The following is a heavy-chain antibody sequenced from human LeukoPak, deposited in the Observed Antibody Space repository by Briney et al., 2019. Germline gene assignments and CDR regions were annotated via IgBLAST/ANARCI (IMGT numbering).Heavy chain of an antibody. CDR2: ISGSAGST. V-gene: IGHV3-23*01. Sequence: GGSLRLSCAASGFTFTDYAMTWVRQAPGKGLEWVSAISGSAGSTYYADSVKGRFTISRDNSKNTLYLQMNSLRAEDTALYYCAKDLSIASRPVLSHWGQGTTVTVSS. CDR1: GFTFTDYA. CDR3: AKDLSIASRPVLSH. J-gene: IGHJ6*02. D-gene: IGHD6-6*01.